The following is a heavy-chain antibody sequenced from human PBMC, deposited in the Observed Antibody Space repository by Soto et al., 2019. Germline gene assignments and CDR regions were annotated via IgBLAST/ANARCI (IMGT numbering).Heavy chain of an antibody. CDR3: AREIYGMDV. V-gene: IGHV4-59*01. Sequence: SWIRQPPGKGLEWIGYIFYRGSTNYNPSLKSRVTISVDTSKNQFSLKLSSVTAADTAVYYCAREIYGMDVWGQGTIGTVSS. J-gene: IGHJ6*02. CDR2: IFYRGST.